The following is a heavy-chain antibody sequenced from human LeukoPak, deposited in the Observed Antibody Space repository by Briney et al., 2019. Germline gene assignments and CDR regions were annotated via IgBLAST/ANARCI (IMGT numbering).Heavy chain of an antibody. CDR1: GFTFSSYW. V-gene: IGHV3-23*01. J-gene: IGHJ4*02. CDR2: ISGGDNNT. Sequence: GGSLRLSCAASGFTFSSYWMHWVRQAPGKGLEWVSTISGGDNNTYYADSVKGRSTISRDNSKNTAYLQVNSLRADDTAVYYCAKSPYDHWGQGTLVTVSS. CDR3: AKSPYDH.